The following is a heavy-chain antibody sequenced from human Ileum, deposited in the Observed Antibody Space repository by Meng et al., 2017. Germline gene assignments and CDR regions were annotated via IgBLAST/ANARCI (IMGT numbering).Heavy chain of an antibody. CDR1: GYTFTSSG. Sequence: QVQLCQSGVYVNKPASSVTVSCKASGYTFTSSGSSWVRQAPGQGLEWMGWISPYNGNTNYAQKVQGRLTLPTDTSTSTAYMELRSLRSADTAVYYCARGDSSNRGFDYWGQGTLVTVSS. V-gene: IGHV1-18*01. CDR2: ISPYNGNT. CDR3: ARGDSSNRGFDY. D-gene: IGHD6-19*01. J-gene: IGHJ4*02.